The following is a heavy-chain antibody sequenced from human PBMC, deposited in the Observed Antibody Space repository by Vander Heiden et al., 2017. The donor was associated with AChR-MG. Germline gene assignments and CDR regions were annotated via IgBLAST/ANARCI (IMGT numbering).Heavy chain of an antibody. Sequence: EVQLVESGGDLVQPGGSLRLSGAASSFTFSTYWMSWVRQAPGKGPEWVASIKQDGGEKYYVDSVKGRFTISRDNAKNSLYLQMSSLRAEDTAVYYCARESHATFDYWGQGTLVTVSS. CDR2: IKQDGGEK. V-gene: IGHV3-7*01. CDR1: SFTFSTYW. J-gene: IGHJ4*02. CDR3: ARESHATFDY.